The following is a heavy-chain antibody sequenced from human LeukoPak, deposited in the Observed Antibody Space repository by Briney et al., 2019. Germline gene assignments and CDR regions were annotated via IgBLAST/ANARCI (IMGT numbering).Heavy chain of an antibody. CDR3: ARDLRYYDNFHRAFDI. J-gene: IGHJ3*02. Sequence: GGSLRLSCAASGFTVSSNYMSWVRQAPGKGLEWVSVIYSGGSTYYADSVKGRFTISRDNSKSTLYLQMNSLRAEDTAVYYCARDLRYYDNFHRAFDIWGQGTMVTVSS. CDR1: GFTVSSNY. D-gene: IGHD3-22*01. V-gene: IGHV3-66*01. CDR2: IYSGGST.